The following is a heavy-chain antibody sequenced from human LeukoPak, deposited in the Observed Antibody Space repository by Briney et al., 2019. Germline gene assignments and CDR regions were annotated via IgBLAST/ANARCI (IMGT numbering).Heavy chain of an antibody. D-gene: IGHD2-2*01. J-gene: IGHJ5*02. CDR1: GGSFSGYY. CDR3: ARGRSSAPWFDP. V-gene: IGHV4-34*01. Sequence: PSETLSLTCAAYGGSFSGYYWSWIRQPPGKGLEWIGEINHSGSTNYNPSLKSRVTISVDTSKNQFSLKLSSVTAADTAVYYCARGRSSAPWFDPWGQGTLVTVSS. CDR2: INHSGST.